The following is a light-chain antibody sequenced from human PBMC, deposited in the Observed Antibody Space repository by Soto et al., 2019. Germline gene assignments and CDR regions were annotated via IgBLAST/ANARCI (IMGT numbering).Light chain of an antibody. V-gene: IGLV2-14*01. J-gene: IGLJ1*01. CDR1: TSDFGFYNY. CDR2: EVT. Sequence: QSALTQPASVSGSPGQSITISCTGTTSDFGFYNYVSWYQHHPGKAPKLLIYEVTNRHSGVSNRFSGSKSGNTASLTISGLQAEDEADYYCSSYTSSTPFVFGTGTKVTVL. CDR3: SSYTSSTPFV.